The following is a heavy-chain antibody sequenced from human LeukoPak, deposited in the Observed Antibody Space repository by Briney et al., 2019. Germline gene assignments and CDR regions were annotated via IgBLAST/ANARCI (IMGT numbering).Heavy chain of an antibody. CDR1: GGSFSGYY. J-gene: IGHJ3*02. Sequence: SETLSLTCAVYGGSFSGYYWSWIRQPPGKGLEWIGEINHSGSTNYNPSLKSRVTILVDTSKNQFSLKLSSVTAADTAVYYCARSQRYCSSTSCYWSAFDIWGQGTMVTVSS. CDR2: INHSGST. CDR3: ARSQRYCSSTSCYWSAFDI. D-gene: IGHD2-2*01. V-gene: IGHV4-34*01.